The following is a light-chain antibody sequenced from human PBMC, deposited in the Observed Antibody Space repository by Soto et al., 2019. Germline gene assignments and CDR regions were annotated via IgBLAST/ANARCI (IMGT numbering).Light chain of an antibody. V-gene: IGKV1-5*01. CDR2: DVS. Sequence: DIQMTQSPSTLSASVGDRVSITYRASQAISDWLAWYQQKPGQVPELLIFDVSTLESGVPSRFSGSRSGTEFTLTISSLQPDDFATYFCQQNHTYSTFGQGTKVEVK. J-gene: IGKJ1*01. CDR3: QQNHTYST. CDR1: QAISDW.